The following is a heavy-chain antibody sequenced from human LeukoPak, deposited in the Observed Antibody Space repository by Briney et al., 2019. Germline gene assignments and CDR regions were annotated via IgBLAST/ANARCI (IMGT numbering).Heavy chain of an antibody. CDR1: GFTFDDYA. Sequence: GRSLRLSCAASGFTFDDYAMHWVRQAPGKGLEWVSGISWNSGSIGYADSVKGRFTISRDNAKNSLYLQMNSLRAEDMALYYCAASPLYGDYAFDIWGQGTMVTVSS. CDR2: ISWNSGSI. CDR3: AASPLYGDYAFDI. J-gene: IGHJ3*02. D-gene: IGHD4-17*01. V-gene: IGHV3-9*03.